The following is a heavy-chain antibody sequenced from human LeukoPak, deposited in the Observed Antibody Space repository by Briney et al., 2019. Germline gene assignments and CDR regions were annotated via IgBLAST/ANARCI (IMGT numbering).Heavy chain of an antibody. D-gene: IGHD3-10*01. J-gene: IGHJ5*02. V-gene: IGHV3-74*01. CDR3: VRGRGSYGWFDP. CDR2: ISGDGTAR. Sequence: GGSLRLSCAASGFTSSSYWMHWVRQVPGKGLVWVSRISGDGTARNYADSVKGRFTISRDDAKNTVDLQMNSLRGEDTAVYYCVRGRGSYGWFDPWGQGTLVTVSS. CDR1: GFTSSSYW.